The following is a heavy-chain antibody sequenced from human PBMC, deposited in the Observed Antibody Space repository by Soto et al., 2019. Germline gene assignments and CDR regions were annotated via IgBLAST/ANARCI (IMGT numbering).Heavy chain of an antibody. CDR3: ARDKAVLVPAAMRRYYYGMDV. CDR2: IIPIFGTA. Sequence: QVQLVQSGAEVKKPGSSVKVSCKASGGTFSSYAISWVRQAPGQGLEWMGGIIPIFGTANYAQKFQGRVTITADESTSTDYMELSSLRSEDTAVYYCARDKAVLVPAAMRRYYYGMDVWGQGTTVTVSS. V-gene: IGHV1-69*12. J-gene: IGHJ6*02. D-gene: IGHD2-2*01. CDR1: GGTFSSYA.